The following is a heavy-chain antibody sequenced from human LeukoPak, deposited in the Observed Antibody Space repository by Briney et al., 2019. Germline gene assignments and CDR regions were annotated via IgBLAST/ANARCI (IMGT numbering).Heavy chain of an antibody. CDR2: ISAYNGNT. J-gene: IGHJ4*02. CDR3: ATLGQLGSRY. CDR1: GYTFTGYY. Sequence: GASVKVSCKASGYTFTGYYMHWVRQAPGQGLEWMGWISAYNGNTNYAQKLQGRVTMTTDTSTSTAYMELRSLRSDDTAVYYCATLGQLGSRYWGQGTLVTVSS. V-gene: IGHV1-18*04. D-gene: IGHD1-1*01.